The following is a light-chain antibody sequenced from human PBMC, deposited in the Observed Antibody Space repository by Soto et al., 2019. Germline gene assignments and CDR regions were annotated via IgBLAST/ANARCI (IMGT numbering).Light chain of an antibody. CDR2: DAS. J-gene: IGKJ2*01. V-gene: IGKV1-5*01. CDR3: QQYSSFVT. CDR1: QSISSW. Sequence: DIQMTQSPSTLSASVGDRVTITCRASQSISSWLVWYQQKPGKAPKLLIYDASSLESGVPSRFSGSGSGTEFTLTISSLQPDDFATYYCQQYSSFVTFGQGTKLEIK.